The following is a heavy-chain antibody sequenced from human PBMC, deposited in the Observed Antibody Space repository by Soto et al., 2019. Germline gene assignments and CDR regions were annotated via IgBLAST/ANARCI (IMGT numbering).Heavy chain of an antibody. CDR3: AKQRADYGSGADTFYFDS. CDR2: LSGIGGTT. Sequence: PXGFLILSCTVSGVTFSNYAMNLVRQAPGKGLEWVSSLSGIGGTTYYADSVKGRFIISRDNSKNTLYLLMNSLRAEDTALYYCAKQRADYGSGADTFYFDSWGQGALVTVSS. V-gene: IGHV3-23*01. J-gene: IGHJ4*02. D-gene: IGHD3-10*01. CDR1: GVTFSNYA.